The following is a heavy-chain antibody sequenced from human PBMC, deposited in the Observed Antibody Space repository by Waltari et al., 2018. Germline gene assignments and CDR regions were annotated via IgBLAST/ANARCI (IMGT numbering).Heavy chain of an antibody. V-gene: IGHV4-61*02. CDR3: ARAGPEYYYYMDV. Sequence: QVQLQESGPGLVKPSQTLSLTCTVSGASLTSGADYWSWIRQPAGKGLEWIGRIYTTGSTNYNPSLKSRVSISRDTSKNQVSLSLRSVTAADTAIYYCARAGPEYYYYMDVWGKGTTVTVSS. CDR2: IYTTGST. D-gene: IGHD6-19*01. CDR1: GASLTSGADY. J-gene: IGHJ6*03.